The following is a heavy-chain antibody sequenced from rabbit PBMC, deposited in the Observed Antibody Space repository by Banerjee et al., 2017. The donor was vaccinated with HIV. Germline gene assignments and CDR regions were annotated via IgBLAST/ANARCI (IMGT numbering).Heavy chain of an antibody. D-gene: IGHD1-1*01. Sequence: QEQLVESGGGLVQPEGSLTLTCAASGFTISSSYWICWVRQAPGKGLEWIACIYGGDGETFYASWVNGRFSVSKGSSTTVDLKMTSLTAADTATYFCARLHTAAKYYNLWGPGTLVTVS. CDR3: ARLHTAAKYYNL. J-gene: IGHJ4*01. CDR1: GFTISSSYW. CDR2: IYGGDGET. V-gene: IGHV1S45*01.